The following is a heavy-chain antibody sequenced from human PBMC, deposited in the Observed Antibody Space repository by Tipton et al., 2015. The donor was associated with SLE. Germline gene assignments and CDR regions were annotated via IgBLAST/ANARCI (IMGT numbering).Heavy chain of an antibody. Sequence: TLSLTCTVSGGSFSGYYWSWIRQPPGKGLEWIGEINHSGSTNYNPSLKSRVTISIDTSKNQFSLRLSSVTAADTAVYYCARLWQQLANWGQGTLVTVSS. CDR2: INHSGST. V-gene: IGHV4-34*01. CDR3: ARLWQQLAN. D-gene: IGHD6-13*01. J-gene: IGHJ4*02. CDR1: GGSFSGYY.